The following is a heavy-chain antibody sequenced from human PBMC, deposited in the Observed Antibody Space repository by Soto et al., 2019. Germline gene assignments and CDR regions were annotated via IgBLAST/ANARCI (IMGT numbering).Heavy chain of an antibody. CDR2: ISYDGSNK. Sequence: QVQLVESGGGVVQPGRSLRLSCAASGFTFSSYAMHWVRQAPGKGLEWVAVISYDGSNKYYADSVKGRFTISRDNSKNTLYLQMNSLRAEDTAVYYWARGGIVGAHGTRQHFDYWGQGTLVTVSS. J-gene: IGHJ4*02. CDR1: GFTFSSYA. D-gene: IGHD1-26*01. V-gene: IGHV3-30-3*01. CDR3: ARGGIVGAHGTRQHFDY.